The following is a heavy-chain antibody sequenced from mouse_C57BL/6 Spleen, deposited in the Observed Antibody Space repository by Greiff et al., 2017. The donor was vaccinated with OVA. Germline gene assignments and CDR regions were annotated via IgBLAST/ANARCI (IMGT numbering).Heavy chain of an antibody. Sequence: EVQVVESGGGLVQPGGSLSLSCAASGFTFTDYYMSWVRQPPGKALAWLGFIRNKANGYTTEYSVSVKGRFTITRDNYQSILYLQMNALRAEDSATYFYARYGDYGSVLPFAYWGQGTLVTVSA. CDR1: GFTFTDYY. D-gene: IGHD1-1*01. V-gene: IGHV7-3*01. CDR2: IRNKANGYTT. CDR3: ARYGDYGSVLPFAY. J-gene: IGHJ3*01.